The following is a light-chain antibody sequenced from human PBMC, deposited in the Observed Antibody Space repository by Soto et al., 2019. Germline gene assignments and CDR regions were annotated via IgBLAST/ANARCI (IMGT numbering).Light chain of an antibody. Sequence: SSELTQPPSVSVSPGQTARITCSGDALPKQYAYWYQQKPGQAPVLVIYKDSERPSGIPERFSGPSSGTTVTLTISGVQAEDEADYYCQSADSSGTHVVFGGGTKLTVL. J-gene: IGLJ2*01. V-gene: IGLV3-25*03. CDR2: KDS. CDR3: QSADSSGTHVV. CDR1: ALPKQY.